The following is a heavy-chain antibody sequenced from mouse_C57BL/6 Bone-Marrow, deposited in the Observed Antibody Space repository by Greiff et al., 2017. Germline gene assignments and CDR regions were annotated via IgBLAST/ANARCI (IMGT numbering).Heavy chain of an antibody. CDR2: IWTGGGT. Sequence: VKLVESGPGLVAPSQSLSITCTVSGFSLTSYAISWVRQPPGKGLEWLGVIWTGGGTNYNSAHKSRLSISKDNSKSQVFLKMNSLQTDDTARYYCARKGDGSSLAWFAYWGQGTLVTVSA. CDR1: GFSLTSYA. V-gene: IGHV2-9-1*01. J-gene: IGHJ3*01. CDR3: ARKGDGSSLAWFAY. D-gene: IGHD1-1*01.